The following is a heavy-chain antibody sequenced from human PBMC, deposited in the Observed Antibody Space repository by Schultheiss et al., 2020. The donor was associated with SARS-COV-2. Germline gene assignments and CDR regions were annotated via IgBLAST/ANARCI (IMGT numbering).Heavy chain of an antibody. CDR3: ARGWDTAMATGFDY. D-gene: IGHD5-18*01. Sequence: GGSLRLSCAASGFTFDDYAMHWVRQAPGKGLEWVAVISYDGSNKYYADSVKGRFTISRDNSKNTLYLQMNSLRAEDTAVYYCARGWDTAMATGFDYWGQGTLVTVSS. J-gene: IGHJ4*02. CDR1: GFTFDDYA. V-gene: IGHV3-30*03. CDR2: ISYDGSNK.